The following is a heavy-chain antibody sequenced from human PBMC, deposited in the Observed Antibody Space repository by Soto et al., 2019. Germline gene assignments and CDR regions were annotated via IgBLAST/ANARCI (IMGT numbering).Heavy chain of an antibody. V-gene: IGHV3-33*01. CDR2: IWYDGSNK. J-gene: IGHJ6*02. D-gene: IGHD4-17*01. Sequence: PGGSLRLSCAASGFTFSSYGMHWVRQAPGKGLEWVAVIWYDGSNKYYADSVKGRFTISRDNSKNTLYLQMNSLRAEDTAVYYCARDNTVTTLGYYYYGMDVWGQGTTVTVSS. CDR1: GFTFSSYG. CDR3: ARDNTVTTLGYYYYGMDV.